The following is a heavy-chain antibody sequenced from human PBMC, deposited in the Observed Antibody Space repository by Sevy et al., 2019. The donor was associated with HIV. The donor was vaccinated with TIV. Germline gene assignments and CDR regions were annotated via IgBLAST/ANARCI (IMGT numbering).Heavy chain of an antibody. J-gene: IGHJ4*02. D-gene: IGHD2-2*01. CDR2: ISFSGST. V-gene: IGHV4-31*03. CDR1: GGSISSGGYY. Sequence: SETLSLTCTVSGGSISSGGYYWNWIRQHPGKGLEWIGYISFSGSTYYNPSLKSRVTISFDTSTNQFSLKLRSLTGADTAVYYCARDSACSSTSCYGDFFAYWGQGTLVTVSS. CDR3: ARDSACSSTSCYGDFFAY.